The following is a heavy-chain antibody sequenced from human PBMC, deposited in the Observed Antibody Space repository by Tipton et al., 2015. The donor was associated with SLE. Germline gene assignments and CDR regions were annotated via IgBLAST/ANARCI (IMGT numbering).Heavy chain of an antibody. J-gene: IGHJ6*02. CDR2: MSSDGSTM. D-gene: IGHD3-10*01. CDR1: GFTLNDFH. CDR3: ARHYYGSGSHWDFYYYYGLDV. Sequence: SLRLSCAASGFTLNDFHFSWIRQAPGKGLVWVSYMSSDGSTMYYADSVKGRFTMSRDNARNSLFLQLSSLRADDTAGYYCARHYYGSGSHWDFYYYYGLDVWGRGTTVTVSS. V-gene: IGHV3-11*04.